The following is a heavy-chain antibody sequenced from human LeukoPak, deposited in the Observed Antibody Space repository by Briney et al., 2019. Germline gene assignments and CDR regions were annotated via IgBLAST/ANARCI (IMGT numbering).Heavy chain of an antibody. D-gene: IGHD5-18*01. CDR2: INPNSGGT. CDR1: GHTFTAYY. V-gene: IGHV1-2*02. Sequence: ASVKVSCKASGHTFTAYYMFWVRQAPGQGLEWMGWINPNSGGTNYAQKFQGRVTMTRDTSISTAYMELSRLRSDDTAVYYCARVLRGYSYGSIGYWGQGTLVTVSS. CDR3: ARVLRGYSYGSIGY. J-gene: IGHJ4*02.